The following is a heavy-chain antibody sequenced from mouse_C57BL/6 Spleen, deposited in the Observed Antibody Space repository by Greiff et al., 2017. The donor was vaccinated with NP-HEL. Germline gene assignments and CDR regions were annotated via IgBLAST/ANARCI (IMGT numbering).Heavy chain of an antibody. J-gene: IGHJ4*01. CDR3: ARSFDYGAMDY. CDR1: GYSFTGYF. D-gene: IGHD2-4*01. CDR2: INPYNSDT. Sequence: VQLQQSGPELVKPGDSVKISCKASGYSFTGYFMNWVMQSHGKSLEWIGRINPYNSDTFYNQKFKGKATLTVDKSSSTAHMELRSLTSEDSAVYYCARSFDYGAMDYWGQGTSVTVSS. V-gene: IGHV1-20*01.